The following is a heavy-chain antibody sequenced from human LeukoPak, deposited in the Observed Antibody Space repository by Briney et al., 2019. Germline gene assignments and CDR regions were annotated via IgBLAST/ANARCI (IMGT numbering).Heavy chain of an antibody. CDR2: ISAYNGNT. D-gene: IGHD6-19*01. CDR3: ARPPQGYSTGKNAFDI. CDR1: GHIFNSYG. J-gene: IGHJ3*02. Sequence: ASVKVSCTSSGHIFNSYGITWVRQAPGQGLEWMGWISAYNGNTNYAPKLQGRVTMTTDTSTSTAYMELGSLRSDDTAVYYCARPPQGYSTGKNAFDIWGQGTMVTVSS. V-gene: IGHV1-18*01.